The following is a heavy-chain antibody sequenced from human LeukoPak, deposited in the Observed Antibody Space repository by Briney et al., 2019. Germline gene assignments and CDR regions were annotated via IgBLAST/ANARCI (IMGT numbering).Heavy chain of an antibody. V-gene: IGHV4-59*05. CDR2: IYYSGST. J-gene: IGHJ5*02. D-gene: IGHD3-10*01. CDR3: ARNRYYYGSGNYGVPNWFDP. CDR1: GDSFSYFY. Sequence: SETLSLTCTVSGDSFSYFYWSWIRQPPGKGLEWIGSIYYSGSTYYNPSLKSRVTISVDTSKNQFSLKLRSVTAADTAVYSCARNRYYYGSGNYGVPNWFDPWGQGTLVTVSS.